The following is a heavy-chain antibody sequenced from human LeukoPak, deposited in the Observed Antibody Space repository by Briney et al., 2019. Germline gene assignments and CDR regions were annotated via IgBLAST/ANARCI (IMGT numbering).Heavy chain of an antibody. CDR1: GFTFSSYA. Sequence: PGGSLRLSCAASGFTFSSYAMSWVRQAPGKGLEWVSAISGSGGSTYYADSVKGRFTISRDNSKNTLYLQMNSVRAEDTAVYYCAKGVYYDSSGPFDYWGQGTLVTVSS. J-gene: IGHJ4*02. CDR3: AKGVYYDSSGPFDY. CDR2: ISGSGGST. V-gene: IGHV3-23*01. D-gene: IGHD3-22*01.